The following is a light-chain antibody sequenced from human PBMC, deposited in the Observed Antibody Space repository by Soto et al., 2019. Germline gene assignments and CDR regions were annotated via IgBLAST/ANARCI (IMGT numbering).Light chain of an antibody. CDR3: QQRNQWPPVT. V-gene: IGKV3-11*01. J-gene: IGKJ4*01. CDR2: DAS. Sequence: ESVLTQSPATLSLSPGERATLSFRGSPSVSNSLAWYQHKPGQAPRLLIYDASNRATGVPTRFSGSGSGTDFTLTISSLEPEDFAVYYCQQRNQWPPVTFGGGTRVEIK. CDR1: PSVSNS.